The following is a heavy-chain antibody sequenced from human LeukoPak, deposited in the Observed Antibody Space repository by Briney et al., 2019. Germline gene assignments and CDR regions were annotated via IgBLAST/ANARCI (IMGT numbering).Heavy chain of an antibody. CDR2: ISYDGSNK. Sequence: GRSLRLSCAASGFTFSNYGMHWVRQAPGKGLEWVAVISYDGSNKYYADSVKGRFTISRDNSKNTLYLQMNSLRAEDTAVYYCAKDRDDYGDYDAFDYWGQGTLVTVSS. V-gene: IGHV3-30*18. J-gene: IGHJ4*02. D-gene: IGHD4-17*01. CDR3: AKDRDDYGDYDAFDY. CDR1: GFTFSNYG.